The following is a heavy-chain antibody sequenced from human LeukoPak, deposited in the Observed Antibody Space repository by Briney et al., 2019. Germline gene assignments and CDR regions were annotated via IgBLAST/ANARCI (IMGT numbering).Heavy chain of an antibody. CDR1: GGSISSYY. J-gene: IGHJ4*02. CDR3: ARSGEQWLDQTGFDY. V-gene: IGHV4-59*12. D-gene: IGHD6-19*01. CDR2: IYYSGST. Sequence: SETLSLTCTVSGGSISSYYWSWIRQPPGKGLEWIGYIYYSGSTNYNPSLKSRVTISVDTSKNQFSLKLSSVTAADTAVYYCARSGEQWLDQTGFDYWGQGTLVTVSS.